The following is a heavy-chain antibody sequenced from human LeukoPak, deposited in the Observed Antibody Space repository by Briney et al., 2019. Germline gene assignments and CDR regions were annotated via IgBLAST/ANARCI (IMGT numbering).Heavy chain of an antibody. V-gene: IGHV4-59*06. Sequence: SSETLSLTCTVSGGSISSYYWSWIRQPPGKGLEWIGYIYYSGSTYYNPSLKSRVTISVDTSKNQFSLKLSSVTAADTAVYYCASKYSSSWYGWFDPWGQGTLVTVSS. D-gene: IGHD6-13*01. CDR2: IYYSGST. CDR3: ASKYSSSWYGWFDP. J-gene: IGHJ5*02. CDR1: GGSISSYY.